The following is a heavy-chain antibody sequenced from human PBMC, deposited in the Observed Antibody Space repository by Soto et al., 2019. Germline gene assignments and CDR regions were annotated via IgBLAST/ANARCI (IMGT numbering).Heavy chain of an antibody. CDR2: IYFNGNT. D-gene: IGHD3-16*01. J-gene: IGHJ4*02. CDR1: ADSFSKYY. CDR3: ASVTFGGVVLAH. Sequence: SEALSLTCIVSADSFSKYYWTWIRQPPGEGLEWIGYIYFNGNTNYNPSLKGRVTISIDTSKKQFSLNLSSVTAADTAVYYCASVTFGGVVLAHWGQGTLVPVSS. V-gene: IGHV4-59*01.